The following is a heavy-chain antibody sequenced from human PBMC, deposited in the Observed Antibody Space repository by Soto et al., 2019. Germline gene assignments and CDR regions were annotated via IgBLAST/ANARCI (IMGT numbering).Heavy chain of an antibody. J-gene: IGHJ6*02. CDR3: ASSYSNYALIDYYYYGMDV. V-gene: IGHV1-3*01. Sequence: QVQLVQSGAEVKKPGASVKVSCKASGYTLTSYAMHWVRQAPGQRLEWMGWTNAGNGNTKYSQKFQGRVTITRDTPASTAYMELSSLRSEDTAVYYCASSYSNYALIDYYYYGMDVWGQGTTVTVSS. CDR2: TNAGNGNT. D-gene: IGHD4-4*01. CDR1: GYTLTSYA.